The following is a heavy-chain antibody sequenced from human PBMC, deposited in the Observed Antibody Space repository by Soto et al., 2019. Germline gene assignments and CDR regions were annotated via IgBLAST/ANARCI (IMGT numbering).Heavy chain of an antibody. J-gene: IGHJ5*02. Sequence: EVQLVESGGGLVQPGGSLKLSCAASGFTFSGSAMHWVRQASGKGLEWVGRIRSKANSYATAYAASVKGRFTISRDDSXXTAYLQMNSLKTEDTAVYYCTRHRYDYDNSGWFDPWGQGTLVTVSS. D-gene: IGHD3-22*01. CDR3: TRHRYDYDNSGWFDP. V-gene: IGHV3-73*01. CDR1: GFTFSGSA. CDR2: IRSKANSYAT.